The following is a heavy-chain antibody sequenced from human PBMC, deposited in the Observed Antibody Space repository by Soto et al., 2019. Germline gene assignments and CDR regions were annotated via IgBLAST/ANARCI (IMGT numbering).Heavy chain of an antibody. J-gene: IGHJ4*02. CDR3: AREFPPSKGFDY. V-gene: IGHV4-39*02. CDR1: GGPISSSDHY. D-gene: IGHD4-4*01. Sequence: NPSETLSLTCTVSGGPISSSDHYWGWIRQPPGKGLEWIGTVDYTGDTSYNPSLKSRVTISVDTSKNQFSLRLTSVTAADTAVYYCAREFPPSKGFDYWGQGTLVTVSS. CDR2: VDYTGDT.